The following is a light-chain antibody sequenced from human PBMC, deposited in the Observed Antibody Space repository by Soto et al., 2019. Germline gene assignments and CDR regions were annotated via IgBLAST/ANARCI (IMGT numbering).Light chain of an antibody. CDR3: QQYNSYST. CDR1: QSVSGW. V-gene: IGKV1-5*01. Sequence: DIQLTQSPSTLSASVGDRVTITCRASQSVSGWLAWYQQKPGKAPKLLIYDASSLESGVPSRFSGSGSGTEFTLTISSLQPEDFASYYCQQYNSYSTFGQGTKVDI. J-gene: IGKJ1*01. CDR2: DAS.